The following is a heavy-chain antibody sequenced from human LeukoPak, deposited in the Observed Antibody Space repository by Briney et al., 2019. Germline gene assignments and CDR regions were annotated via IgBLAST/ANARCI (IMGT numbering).Heavy chain of an antibody. CDR2: INHSGST. CDR3: ARGGATMVRGVHGY. CDR1: GGSFSGYY. V-gene: IGHV4-34*01. D-gene: IGHD3-10*01. Sequence: PSETLSLTCAVYGGSFSGYYWNWIRQPPGKGLEWIGDINHSGSTNYNPSLKSRVTISVDTSKNQFSLKLSSVTAADTAVYYCARGGATMVRGVHGYWGQGTLVTVSS. J-gene: IGHJ4*02.